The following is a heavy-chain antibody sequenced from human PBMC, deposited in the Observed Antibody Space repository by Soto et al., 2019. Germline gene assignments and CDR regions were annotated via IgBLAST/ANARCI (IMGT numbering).Heavy chain of an antibody. D-gene: IGHD3-3*02. J-gene: IGHJ4*02. CDR2: INTLSGDT. CDR1: GYTFSGYY. V-gene: IGHV1-2*02. Sequence: QVQLVQSGAEVKKPGASEKVSCKASGYTFSGYYMHWVRQAPGQGLEWMGWINTLSGDTSFPQKFQGRLAMTRDTSIDTAFMEVSRLTSDDTAIYYCARSLLNVILPLAYWGQGTLVSVSS. CDR3: ARSLLNVILPLAY.